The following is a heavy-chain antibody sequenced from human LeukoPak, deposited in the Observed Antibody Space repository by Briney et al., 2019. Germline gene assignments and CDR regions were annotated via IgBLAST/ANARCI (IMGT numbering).Heavy chain of an antibody. CDR2: ISSSGSPT. D-gene: IGHD1-26*01. CDR1: GFTFSSYW. CDR3: ARSGRYSDY. V-gene: IGHV3-48*04. J-gene: IGHJ4*02. Sequence: PGGSLRLSCAASGFTFSSYWMSWVRQAPGKGLEWVSYISSSGSPTYYADSVKGRFTISRDNAKNSLYLQMNSLRAEDTAVYYCARSGRYSDYWGQGTLVTVSS.